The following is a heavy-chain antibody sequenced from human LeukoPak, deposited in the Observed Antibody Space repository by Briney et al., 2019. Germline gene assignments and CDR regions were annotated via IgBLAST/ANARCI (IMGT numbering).Heavy chain of an antibody. J-gene: IGHJ4*02. Sequence: GGSLRLPCAASRFTFSSYSMNWVRQAPGKGLEWVSYISSSSSTIYYADSVKGRFTISRDNAKNSLYLQMNSLRDEDTAVYYCARASTYYYDSSGYYYSFDYWGQGTLVTVSS. V-gene: IGHV3-48*02. CDR2: ISSSSSTI. CDR3: ARASTYYYDSSGYYYSFDY. D-gene: IGHD3-22*01. CDR1: RFTFSSYS.